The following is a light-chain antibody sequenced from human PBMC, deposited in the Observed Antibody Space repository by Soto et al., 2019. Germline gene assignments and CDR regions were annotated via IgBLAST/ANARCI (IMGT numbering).Light chain of an antibody. J-gene: IGKJ5*01. Sequence: AIQVTQSPSSLSVSVGDRVTITCRASQDIRGALAWYQQKPGKAPKLLIYDVSTVQSGVPSRFSGRGAGTEFTLTITSVQPEDFATYYCQQFNIYPITFGQGTRLDI. CDR1: QDIRGA. CDR2: DVS. V-gene: IGKV1-13*02. CDR3: QQFNIYPIT.